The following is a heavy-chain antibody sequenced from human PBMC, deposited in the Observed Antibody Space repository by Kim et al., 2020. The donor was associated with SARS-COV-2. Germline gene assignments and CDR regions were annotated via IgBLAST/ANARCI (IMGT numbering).Heavy chain of an antibody. V-gene: IGHV3-23*01. CDR3: ENNRLRGDDVDY. D-gene: IGHD5-12*01. J-gene: IGHJ4*02. Sequence: SYTASEEGRFTIARDNSKNALYMQMNSLRAEDTAIYYCENNRLRGDDVDYWGRGTLVTVSS.